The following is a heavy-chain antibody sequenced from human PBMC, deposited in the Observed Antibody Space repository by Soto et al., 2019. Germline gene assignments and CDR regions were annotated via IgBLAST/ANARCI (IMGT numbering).Heavy chain of an antibody. Sequence: QVQLVQSGAEVKKPGASVKVSCKASGNTFTSYYMHWVRQAPGQGLEWMGIINPSGGSTSYAQKFQGRVTMTRDTSTSTVYMELSSLRSEDTAVYYCARVRYDIIAFDIWGQGTMVTVSS. CDR1: GNTFTSYY. V-gene: IGHV1-46*01. CDR2: INPSGGST. J-gene: IGHJ3*02. D-gene: IGHD3-9*01. CDR3: ARVRYDIIAFDI.